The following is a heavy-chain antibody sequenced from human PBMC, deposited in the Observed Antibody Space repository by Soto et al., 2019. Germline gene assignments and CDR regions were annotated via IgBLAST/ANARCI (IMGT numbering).Heavy chain of an antibody. J-gene: IGHJ6*04. CDR2: IYYSGST. D-gene: IGHD3-3*01. V-gene: IGHV4-59*01. Sequence: SETLSLTCAVSGGSISSYYWSWIRQPPGKGLEWIGYIYYSGSTNYNPSLKSRVTISVDTSKNQFSLKLSSVTAADTAVYYCARINYDFWSGEEDVWGKGTTVTVSS. CDR3: ARINYDFWSGEEDV. CDR1: GGSISSYY.